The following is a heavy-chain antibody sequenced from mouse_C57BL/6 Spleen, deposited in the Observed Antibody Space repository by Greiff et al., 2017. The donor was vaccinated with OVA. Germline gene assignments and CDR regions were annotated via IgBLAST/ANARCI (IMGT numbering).Heavy chain of an antibody. D-gene: IGHD3-1*01. Sequence: EVQRVESGGGLVKPGGSLKLSCAASGFTFSSYAMSWVRQTPEKRLEWVATISDGGSYTYYPDNVKGRFTISRDNAKNNRYLQMSHLKSEDTAMYYCARDRAPFDYWGQGTTLTVSS. J-gene: IGHJ2*01. CDR2: ISDGGSYT. CDR3: ARDRAPFDY. V-gene: IGHV5-4*01. CDR1: GFTFSSYA.